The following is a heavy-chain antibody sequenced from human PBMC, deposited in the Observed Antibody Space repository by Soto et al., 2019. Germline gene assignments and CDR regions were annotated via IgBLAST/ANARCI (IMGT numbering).Heavy chain of an antibody. V-gene: IGHV1-2*02. D-gene: IGHD1-26*01. J-gene: IGHJ4*02. CDR1: RYTFIGYY. CDR3: ARVMSGSYLGHGYYFDY. Sequence: ASVKVSCKASRYTFIGYYMHWVRQAPGQGLEWMGWIDPNSGGTDYAQKFQGRVTMTRDTFISTAYMELSRLRVDDTAVYYCARVMSGSYLGHGYYFDYWGQGTLVTVSS. CDR2: IDPNSGGT.